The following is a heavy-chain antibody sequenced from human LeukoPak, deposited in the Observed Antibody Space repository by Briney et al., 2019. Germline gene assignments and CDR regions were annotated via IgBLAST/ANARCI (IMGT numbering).Heavy chain of an antibody. D-gene: IGHD2-15*01. V-gene: IGHV4-59*12. CDR2: IYYSGST. J-gene: IGHJ4*02. CDR3: ARGKRFHSGGSCYSSGARCFYFDY. CDR1: GGSISSYY. Sequence: PSETLSLTCTVSGGSISSYYWSWIRQPPGKGLEWIGYIYYSGSTNYNPSLKSRVTISVDTSKNQFSLKLSSVTAADTAVYYCARGKRFHSGGSCYSSGARCFYFDYWGQGTLVTVSS.